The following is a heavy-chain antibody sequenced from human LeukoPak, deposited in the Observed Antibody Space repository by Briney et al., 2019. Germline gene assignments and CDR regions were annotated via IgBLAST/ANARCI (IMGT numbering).Heavy chain of an antibody. V-gene: IGHV1-69*04. CDR3: ARGTVTNRKIRPEYYYYGMDV. J-gene: IGHJ6*02. CDR2: IIPIFGIA. Sequence: GASVRVSSKGSGGTFSSYAVSWGGQAPGEGLEWMGRIIPIFGIANYAQKFQGRVTITADKSTSTAYMELSSLRSEDTAVYYCARGTVTNRKIRPEYYYYGMDVWGQGTTVTVSS. CDR1: GGTFSSYA. D-gene: IGHD4-17*01.